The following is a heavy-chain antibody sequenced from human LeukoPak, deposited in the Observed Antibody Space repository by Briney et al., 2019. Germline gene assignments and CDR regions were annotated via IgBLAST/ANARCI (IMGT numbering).Heavy chain of an antibody. D-gene: IGHD2-8*01. Sequence: GGSLRLSCAASGFTFSSYSMNWVRQAPGKGLEWVSSISSSSSYIYYADSVKGRFTISRDNAKNSLYLQMNSLRAEDTAVYYCAGATNGDFDYWGQGTLVTVSS. CDR3: AGATNGDFDY. J-gene: IGHJ4*02. CDR1: GFTFSSYS. V-gene: IGHV3-21*01. CDR2: ISSSSSYI.